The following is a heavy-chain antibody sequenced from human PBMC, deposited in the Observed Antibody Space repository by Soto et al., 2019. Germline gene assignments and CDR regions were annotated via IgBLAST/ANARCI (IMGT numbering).Heavy chain of an antibody. V-gene: IGHV2-5*02. Sequence: QITLKESGPTLVKPTQTLTLTCTFSAFSLTTRSVGVGWIPQPPGKALEWLALIYWDDDEGYSPSLKSRLTIAKDTSKTHVVLTMANMDPVDTATYYCAHRPRGYSYHFDYWGQGTLLTVSS. CDR3: AHRPRGYSYHFDY. D-gene: IGHD5-18*01. CDR2: IYWDDDE. J-gene: IGHJ4*02. CDR1: AFSLTTRSVG.